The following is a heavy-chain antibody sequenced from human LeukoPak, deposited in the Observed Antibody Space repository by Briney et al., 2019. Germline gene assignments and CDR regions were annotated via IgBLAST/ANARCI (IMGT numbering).Heavy chain of an antibody. CDR1: GGSITSGGYS. J-gene: IGHJ4*02. V-gene: IGHV4-30-4*07. CDR3: ARVDSTYGYAGGNYFDS. Sequence: PSETLSLTCAVYGGSITSGGYSWSWIRQPPGKGLEWIGYIDYSGSTYYNPSLKGRVTISVDTSKNQFSLKLSSVTAADTAVYYCARVDSTYGYAGGNYFDSWGQGTLVTVSS. D-gene: IGHD5-18*01. CDR2: IDYSGST.